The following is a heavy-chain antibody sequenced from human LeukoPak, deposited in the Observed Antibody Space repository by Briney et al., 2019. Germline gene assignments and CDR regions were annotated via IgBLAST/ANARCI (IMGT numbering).Heavy chain of an antibody. CDR1: GFIFSAYS. CDR3: ARDGVATNDY. J-gene: IGHJ4*02. V-gene: IGHV3-64*02. Sequence: GGSLRLSCVASGFIFSAYSMQWVRQAPGKRLEYVSGISPDGTNIFYADSVKGRFTMSRDNSNNMVYLQMGSLRPEDTAVYYCARDGVATNDYWGQGIPVAVSS. CDR2: ISPDGTNI. D-gene: IGHD5-12*01.